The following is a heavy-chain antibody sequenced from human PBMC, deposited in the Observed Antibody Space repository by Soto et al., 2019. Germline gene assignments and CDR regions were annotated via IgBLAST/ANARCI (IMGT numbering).Heavy chain of an antibody. CDR1: GFSYSSYA. J-gene: IGHJ4*02. D-gene: IGHD6-13*01. V-gene: IGHV3-23*01. CDR2: ISGGGGDT. CDR3: VRSFTWYSEADY. Sequence: PGGSLRLSCAAPGFSYSSYALSWVRQAPGKGLEWVSSISGGGGDTSYADSVRGRFTISRDNSRYTLYLQMNSLRADDAAVYYCVRSFTWYSEADYWGQGALVTVSS.